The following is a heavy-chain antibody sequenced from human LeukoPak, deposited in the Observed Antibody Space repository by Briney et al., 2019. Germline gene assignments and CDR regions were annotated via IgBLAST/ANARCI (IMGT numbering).Heavy chain of an antibody. Sequence: PSGTLSLTCAVSGGSISSSNWWSWVRQPPGKGLEWIGEIYHSGSTNYNPSLKSRVTISVDKSENQFSLKLSSVTAADTAVYYCARAYYDFWSGYRGKYYYYYYGMDVWGQGTTVTVSS. D-gene: IGHD3-3*01. V-gene: IGHV4-4*02. CDR3: ARAYYDFWSGYRGKYYYYYYGMDV. CDR2: IYHSGST. CDR1: GGSISSSNW. J-gene: IGHJ6*02.